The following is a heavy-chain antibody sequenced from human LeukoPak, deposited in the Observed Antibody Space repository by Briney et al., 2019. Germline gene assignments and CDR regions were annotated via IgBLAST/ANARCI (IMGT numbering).Heavy chain of an antibody. Sequence: QPGGSLRLSCAASGFTFSSYEMNWVRQAPGKGLEWVSYISSSGSTIYYADSVKGRFTISRDNAKNSLYLQMNSLGAEDTAVYYCARDRLSRQWLTPDYFDYWGQGTLVTVSS. CDR1: GFTFSSYE. J-gene: IGHJ4*02. CDR2: ISSSGSTI. V-gene: IGHV3-48*03. D-gene: IGHD6-19*01. CDR3: ARDRLSRQWLTPDYFDY.